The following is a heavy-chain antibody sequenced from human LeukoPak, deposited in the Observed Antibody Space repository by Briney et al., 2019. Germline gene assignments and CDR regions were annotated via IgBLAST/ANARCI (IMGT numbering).Heavy chain of an antibody. CDR2: IIPILGIA. CDR1: GGTFSSYT. J-gene: IGHJ4*02. D-gene: IGHD2-2*01. CDR3: ARDSVLVPAATFDY. V-gene: IGHV1-69*04. Sequence: GSSVKVSCKASGGTFSSYTISWVRQAPGQGLEWMGRIIPILGIANYAQKFQGRVTITADKSTSTAYMELSSLRSEDTAVYYCARDSVLVPAATFDYWGQRTLVTVSS.